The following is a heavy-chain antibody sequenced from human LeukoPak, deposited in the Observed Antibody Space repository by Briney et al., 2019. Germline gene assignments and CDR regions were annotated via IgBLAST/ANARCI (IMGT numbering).Heavy chain of an antibody. J-gene: IGHJ4*02. V-gene: IGHV3-7*01. CDR2: IHPDGSVQ. CDR3: ANQAYSQFDY. Sequence: GGSLRLSCAVSGLLFSDAWMSWVRQAPGKGLEWVANIHPDGSVQNYVDSVKGRFTISRDNAKNSLYLQINNLRAEDTAVYYCANQAYSQFDYWGQGTLVSVSS. D-gene: IGHD4-11*01. CDR1: GLLFSDAW.